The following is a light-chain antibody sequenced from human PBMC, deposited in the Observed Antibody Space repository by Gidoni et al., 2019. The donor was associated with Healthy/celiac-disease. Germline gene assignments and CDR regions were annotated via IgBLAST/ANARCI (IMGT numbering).Light chain of an antibody. CDR1: SSNIGAGYD. V-gene: IGLV1-40*01. Sequence: QSVLTQPPSVSGAPGQRVTISCTGSSSNIGAGYDVHWYQQLPGTAPKLLIYGNSNRPSGVPDRLSGAKSGTSAPLAITGLQAEDEADYYCQSYDSSLSVWVFGGGTKLTVL. CDR2: GNS. J-gene: IGLJ3*02. CDR3: QSYDSSLSVWV.